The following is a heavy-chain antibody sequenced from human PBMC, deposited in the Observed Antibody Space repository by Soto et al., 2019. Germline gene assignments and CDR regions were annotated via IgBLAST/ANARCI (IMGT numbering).Heavy chain of an antibody. CDR1: GYTFTSYG. CDR3: ARDESTVTTAYYGMDV. D-gene: IGHD4-4*01. V-gene: IGHV1-18*01. CDR2: ISAYNGNT. Sequence: QVQLVQSGAEVKKPGASVKVSCKASGYTFTSYGISWVRQAPGQWLEWMGWISAYNGNTNYAQKLQGRVTMTTDTSTSTAYMELRSLRSDDTAVYYCARDESTVTTAYYGMDVWGQGTTVTVSS. J-gene: IGHJ6*02.